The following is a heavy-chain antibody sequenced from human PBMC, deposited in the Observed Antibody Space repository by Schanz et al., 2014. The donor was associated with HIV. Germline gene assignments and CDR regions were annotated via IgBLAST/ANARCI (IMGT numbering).Heavy chain of an antibody. Sequence: QVQLVESGGGVVQPGRSLRLSCAASGFTFSSHGMHWVRQAPGKGLEWVAVIWYDGTDKYYADSVRGRFTISRDNAKNTLYLQMSSLRVEDTAVYYCATLPTYYGMDVWGQGTTVTVSS. J-gene: IGHJ6*02. V-gene: IGHV3-33*03. CDR2: IWYDGTDK. CDR1: GFTFSSHG. D-gene: IGHD2-21*02. CDR3: ATLPTYYGMDV.